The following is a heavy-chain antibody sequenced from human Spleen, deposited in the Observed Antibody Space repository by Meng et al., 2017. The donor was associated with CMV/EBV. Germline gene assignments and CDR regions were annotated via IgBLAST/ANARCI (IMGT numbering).Heavy chain of an antibody. Sequence: ASGFTLNTYNIYWVRQAPGKGLEWVAFIRYDGTDKLYADSVKGRFTVSRDNSRNTLSLHMESLRAEDTAIYYCTRMVGTPVNAMDVWGQGTTVTVSS. V-gene: IGHV3-30*02. CDR2: IRYDGTDK. CDR1: GFTLNTYN. J-gene: IGHJ6*02. CDR3: TRMVGTPVNAMDV. D-gene: IGHD1-26*01.